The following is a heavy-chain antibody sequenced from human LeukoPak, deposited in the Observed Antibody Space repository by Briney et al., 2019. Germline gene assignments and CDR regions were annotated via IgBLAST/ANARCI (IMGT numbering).Heavy chain of an antibody. V-gene: IGHV1-2*02. Sequence: ASVKVSCKASGYTFTGYYMHWVRQAPGQGLEWMGWINPNSGGTNYAQKFQGRVTMTRDTSISTAYMELSRLRSDDTAVYYCARDSGGYCSSTSCYTGEYFDYWGQGTLVTVSS. D-gene: IGHD2-2*02. CDR3: ARDSGGYCSSTSCYTGEYFDY. CDR2: INPNSGGT. J-gene: IGHJ4*02. CDR1: GYTFTGYY.